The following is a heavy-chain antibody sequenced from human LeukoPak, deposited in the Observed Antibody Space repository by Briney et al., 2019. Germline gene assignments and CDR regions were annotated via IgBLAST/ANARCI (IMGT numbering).Heavy chain of an antibody. CDR3: AGEPTAMIL. D-gene: IGHD5-18*01. J-gene: IGHJ4*02. Sequence: PGRSLRLSCAASRFTFSSYTMNSVRETPGEGQGWVSSISSRSTYIYYADSVKGRFTISRDNAKNSLYLQMNSLRAEDTAVYYCAGEPTAMILWGQGTLVTVSS. CDR2: ISSRSTYI. CDR1: RFTFSSYT. V-gene: IGHV3-21*01.